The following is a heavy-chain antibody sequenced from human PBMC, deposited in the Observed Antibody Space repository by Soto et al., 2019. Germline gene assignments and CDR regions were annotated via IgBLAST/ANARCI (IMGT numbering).Heavy chain of an antibody. D-gene: IGHD1-1*01. CDR1: GYTLINYA. V-gene: IGHV1-3*01. CDR3: AREREPTDACFGP. Sequence: QVQLVQSGAELKKPGASVKISCQASGYTLINYAIYWVRQAPGQGLEWMGWVNGGDDNTRYSQKFQGRLTITRDVSASTFDMELTSPRFEDTAVNYCAREREPTDACFGPWGQGTLVTVSS. J-gene: IGHJ5*02. CDR2: VNGGDDNT.